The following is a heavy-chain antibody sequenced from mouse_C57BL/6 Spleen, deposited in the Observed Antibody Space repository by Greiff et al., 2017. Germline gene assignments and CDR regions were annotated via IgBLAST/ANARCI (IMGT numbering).Heavy chain of an antibody. V-gene: IGHV1-55*01. J-gene: IGHJ2*01. D-gene: IGHD1-1*01. CDR1: GYTFTSYW. Sequence: QVQLQQPGAELVKPGASVKMSCKASGYTFTSYWITWVKQRPGQGLEWIGDNYPGSGSTNYNEKFKSKATLTVDTSSSTAYMQLSSLTSEDSAVYYCARGPFSTVVATDYWGQGTTLTVSS. CDR3: ARGPFSTVVATDY. CDR2: NYPGSGST.